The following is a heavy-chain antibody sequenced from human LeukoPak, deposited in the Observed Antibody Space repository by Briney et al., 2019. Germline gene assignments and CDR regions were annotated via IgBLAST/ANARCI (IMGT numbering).Heavy chain of an antibody. CDR2: ISDSGDST. D-gene: IGHD3-22*01. J-gene: IGHJ4*02. Sequence: GGSLRLSCSASGFTFTSSAMSWVRQLPGKGLDWVSTISDSGDSTYYADSVKGRFTISGDNRKNRLSLQMSGLRAEDTAVYYCAKDQYYYFDSSGSYHGAPFEYWGQGALVTVSA. V-gene: IGHV3-23*01. CDR3: AKDQYYYFDSSGSYHGAPFEY. CDR1: GFTFTSSA.